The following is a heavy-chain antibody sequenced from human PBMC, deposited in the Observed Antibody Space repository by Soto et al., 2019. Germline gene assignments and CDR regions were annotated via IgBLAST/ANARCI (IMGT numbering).Heavy chain of an antibody. D-gene: IGHD6-13*01. Sequence: RGSLSLSCASSGFTFISYAMSGVLQAPVKGLEWVSAISGSGGSTYYADSVKGRFTISRDNSKNTLYLQMNSLRAEDTAVYYCANTVTVLTAAVKRYFQHWGQGPLLSLA. V-gene: IGHV3-23*01. CDR3: ANTVTVLTAAVKRYFQH. J-gene: IGHJ1*01. CDR1: GFTFISYA. CDR2: ISGSGGST.